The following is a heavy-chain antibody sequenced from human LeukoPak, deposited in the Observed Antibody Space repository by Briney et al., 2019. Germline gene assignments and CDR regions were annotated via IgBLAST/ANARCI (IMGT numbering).Heavy chain of an antibody. J-gene: IGHJ4*02. CDR1: GYTLTSYY. CDR3: AREIVAVDTAPPAD. Sequence: ASVKVSCKASGYTLTSYYMHWVRQAPGQGLEWMGIINPSGGSTSYAQKFQGRVTTTRDTSTRTVYMELSSLRSEDTAVYYCAREIVAVDTAPPADWGQGTLVTVSS. CDR2: INPSGGST. V-gene: IGHV1-46*01. D-gene: IGHD5-18*01.